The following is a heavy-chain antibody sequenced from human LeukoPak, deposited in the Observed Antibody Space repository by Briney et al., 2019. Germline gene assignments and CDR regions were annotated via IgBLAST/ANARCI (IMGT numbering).Heavy chain of an antibody. Sequence: ASVKVSCKASGFTLIDYIHWVRQDPRQGLQWMGWIKANSGDTEYAKKFQGRGTMNRDTSTSPVYMELSSLRSDATAVYYCARADSVPAGDYHYWYMDVWGKGTTVTVSS. CDR3: ARADSVPAGDYHYWYMDV. J-gene: IGHJ6*03. CDR2: IKANSGDT. CDR1: GFTLIDY. D-gene: IGHD6-13*01. V-gene: IGHV1-2*02.